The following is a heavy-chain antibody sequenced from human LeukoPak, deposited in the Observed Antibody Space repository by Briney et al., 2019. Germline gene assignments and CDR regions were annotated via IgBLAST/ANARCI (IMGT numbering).Heavy chain of an antibody. J-gene: IGHJ3*02. D-gene: IGHD6-6*01. CDR2: IKQDGSEK. Sequence: PGGSLRLSCAASGFTFSSYWMSWVRQAPGKGLEWVANIKQDGSEKYYVDSVKGRFTISRDNAKNSLYLQMNSLRAEDTAVYYCATEEYSSSIGAFDIWGQGTMVTVSS. CDR3: ATEEYSSSIGAFDI. V-gene: IGHV3-7*01. CDR1: GFTFSSYW.